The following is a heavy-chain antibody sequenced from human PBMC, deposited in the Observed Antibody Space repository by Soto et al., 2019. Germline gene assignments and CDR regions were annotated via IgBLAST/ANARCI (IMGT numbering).Heavy chain of an antibody. Sequence: PSETLSLTCTVSGGSISSGGYYWSWIRQHPGKGLEWIGYIYYSGSTYYNPSLKSRVTISVDTSKNQFSLKLSSVTAADTAVYYCARVGQEMATTADYWGQGTLVTVSS. J-gene: IGHJ4*02. CDR1: GGSISSGGYY. V-gene: IGHV4-31*03. D-gene: IGHD1-1*01. CDR2: IYYSGST. CDR3: ARVGQEMATTADY.